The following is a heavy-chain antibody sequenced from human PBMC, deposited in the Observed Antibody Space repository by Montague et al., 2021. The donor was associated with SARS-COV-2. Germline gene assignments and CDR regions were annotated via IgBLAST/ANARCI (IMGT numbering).Heavy chain of an antibody. D-gene: IGHD3-22*01. CDR2: IKQSGST. V-gene: IGHV4-34*01. CDR1: GGSFGDDH. Sequence: SETLSLTCAVYGGSFGDDHWSWIRQPQGKGLEWIGDIKQSGSTNYNPSLKSRVTISVDTSKNQFSLKLTSVTAADTAVYFCARGHLSVSMIVVVFTSASYYFDYWGRGAQVTVSS. J-gene: IGHJ4*02. CDR3: ARGHLSVSMIVVVFTSASYYFDY.